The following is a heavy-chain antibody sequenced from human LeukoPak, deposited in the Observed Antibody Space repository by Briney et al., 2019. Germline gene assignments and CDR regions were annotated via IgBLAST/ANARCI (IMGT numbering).Heavy chain of an antibody. D-gene: IGHD1-26*01. Sequence: GRSLRLSCSASGCTFDDFAMHWVRQVPGRGLEWVATISWNSDGSGYADSVKGRFTISRDNAKTSLYLQMNSFTPEDSALYYCTKMGPTPYAFDHWGRGTLVTVSS. CDR3: TKMGPTPYAFDH. J-gene: IGHJ4*02. V-gene: IGHV3-9*01. CDR2: ISWNSDGS. CDR1: GCTFDDFA.